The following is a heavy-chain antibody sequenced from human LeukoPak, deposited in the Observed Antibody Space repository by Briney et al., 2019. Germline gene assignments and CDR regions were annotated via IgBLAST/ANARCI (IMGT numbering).Heavy chain of an antibody. CDR2: INSDGSST. CDR3: ARDHRPTVTTSGFDY. J-gene: IGHJ4*02. V-gene: IGHV3-74*01. CDR1: GFTFSSYW. D-gene: IGHD4-17*01. Sequence: PGGSLRLSCAASGFTFSSYWMHWVRQAPGKGLVWVSRINSDGSSTSYADSVKGRFTISRDNAKNTLYLQMNSLRAKDTAVYYCARDHRPTVTTSGFDYWGQGTLVTVSS.